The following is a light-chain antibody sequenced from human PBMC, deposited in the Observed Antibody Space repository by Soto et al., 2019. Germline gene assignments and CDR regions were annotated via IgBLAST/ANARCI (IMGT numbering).Light chain of an antibody. CDR1: QSLVHSNGRTY. CDR2: EIF. Sequence: DIVMTQTPLSSPVTLGQPASISCRSSQSLVHSNGRTYLGWVNQRPGHPPRLLICEIFNRFSGVPDRFIGMGAGTEFTLKISRVEAAEVGVYYCLQATEFPWTFGQGTRVEIK. V-gene: IGKV2-24*01. J-gene: IGKJ1*01. CDR3: LQATEFPWT.